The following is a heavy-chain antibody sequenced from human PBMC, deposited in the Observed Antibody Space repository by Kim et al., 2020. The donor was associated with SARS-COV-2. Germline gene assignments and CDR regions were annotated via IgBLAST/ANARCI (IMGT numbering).Heavy chain of an antibody. D-gene: IGHD3-10*01. CDR3: ARAVWFGELYYYYYGMDV. J-gene: IGHJ6*02. Sequence: LKSRVTISVDKSKNQFSLKRSSVTAADTAVYYCARAVWFGELYYYYYGMDVWGQGTTVTVSS. V-gene: IGHV4-4*02.